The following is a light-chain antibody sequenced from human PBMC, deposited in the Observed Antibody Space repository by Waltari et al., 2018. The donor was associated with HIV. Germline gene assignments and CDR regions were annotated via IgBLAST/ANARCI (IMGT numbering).Light chain of an antibody. CDR1: TGPVTSGHH. J-gene: IGLJ3*02. CDR2: DTT. CDR3: LLSYAGPRPWV. Sequence: QAVVTQEPSLTVSQGGTVTLTCGSSTGPVTSGHHPYWFQQRPGQAPRTLIYDTTNKHSWTPARFSGSLLGGKAALTLSGAQPEDEAEYYCLLSYAGPRPWVFGGGTKVTVL. V-gene: IGLV7-46*01.